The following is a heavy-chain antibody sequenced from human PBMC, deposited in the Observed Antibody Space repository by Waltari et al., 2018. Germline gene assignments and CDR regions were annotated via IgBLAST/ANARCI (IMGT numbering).Heavy chain of an antibody. CDR3: ARDFNWGWDF. CDR2: IKPDGSQQ. D-gene: IGHD7-27*01. CDR1: GFTFSCNW. Sequence: EVQLVDSGGGLVQPGGSLRRSCAASGFTFSCNWMSWVRQAPGRGLEWLANIKPDGSQQYYVDSVRGRFSISRDNAKNSLYLQLNSLRAEDTAIYYCARDFNWGWDFWGQGTLVTVSS. V-gene: IGHV3-7*03. J-gene: IGHJ4*02.